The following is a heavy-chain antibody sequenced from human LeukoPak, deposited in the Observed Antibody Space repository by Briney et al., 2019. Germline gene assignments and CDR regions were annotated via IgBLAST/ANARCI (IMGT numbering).Heavy chain of an antibody. J-gene: IGHJ6*02. CDR3: TRNPGMDV. CDR1: GFTFSSYW. V-gene: IGHV3-74*01. CDR2: INSDGSTT. Sequence: GGSLRLSCAASGFTFSSYWVHWVRQAPGKGLVWVSRINSDGSTTVYADSVKGRFTISRDNAKNTLYLQMNSLRTEDTAVYYCTRNPGMDVWGQGTTVTVSS.